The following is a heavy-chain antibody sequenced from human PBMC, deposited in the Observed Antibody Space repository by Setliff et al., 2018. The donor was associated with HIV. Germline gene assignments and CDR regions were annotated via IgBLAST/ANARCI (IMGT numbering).Heavy chain of an antibody. J-gene: IGHJ4*02. CDR1: GASIRGHY. CDR3: ARYDYGDFDY. Sequence: SETLSLTCSVSGASIRGHYWSWIRQSPGKGLEWIGNIYYSGNTNYNPSFKSRVTIAVDTSKNQFSLRVNSVTAADTAVYYCARYDYGDFDYWGQGTPVTVSS. CDR2: IYYSGNT. D-gene: IGHD4-17*01. V-gene: IGHV4-59*11.